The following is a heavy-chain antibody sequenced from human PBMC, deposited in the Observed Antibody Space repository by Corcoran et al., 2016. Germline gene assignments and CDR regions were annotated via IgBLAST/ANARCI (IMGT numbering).Heavy chain of an antibody. CDR3: AKDSGDSSGYYYDPIDY. D-gene: IGHD3-22*01. V-gene: IGHV3-30*18. Sequence: QVQLVESGGGVVQPGRSLRLSFAASGFTFSSYGMHWVRQAPGKGLEWVAVISYDGSNKYYADSVKGRFTISRDNSKNTLYLQMNILRAEDTSVYYCAKDSGDSSGYYYDPIDYWGQGTLVTVSS. CDR2: ISYDGSNK. J-gene: IGHJ4*02. CDR1: GFTFSSYG.